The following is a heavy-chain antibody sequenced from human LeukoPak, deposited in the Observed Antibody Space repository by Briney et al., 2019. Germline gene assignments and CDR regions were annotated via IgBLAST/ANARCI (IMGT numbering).Heavy chain of an antibody. Sequence: GGSLRLSCAASGFTFSSYAMHWVRQAPGKGLEYVSAISSNGGSTYYANSVKGRFTISRDNSKNTLYLQMNSLRAEDTAVYYCARDEGSSWQIYDAFDIWGQGTMVTVSS. CDR1: GFTFSSYA. V-gene: IGHV3-64*01. D-gene: IGHD6-13*01. J-gene: IGHJ3*02. CDR2: ISSNGGST. CDR3: ARDEGSSWQIYDAFDI.